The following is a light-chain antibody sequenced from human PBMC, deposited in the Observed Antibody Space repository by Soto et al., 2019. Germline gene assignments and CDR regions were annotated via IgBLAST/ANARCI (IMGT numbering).Light chain of an antibody. J-gene: IGLJ1*01. CDR1: SSDIGGYNF. Sequence: QSALTQPASVSGSPGQSITISCTGTSSDIGGYNFVSWYHQHPGKAPKLMIYEVSNRPSGVSDRFSGSKSGNTASLTISGLQAEDEADYYCSSYVGATTRVFGTGTKVTVL. V-gene: IGLV2-14*01. CDR3: SSYVGATTRV. CDR2: EVS.